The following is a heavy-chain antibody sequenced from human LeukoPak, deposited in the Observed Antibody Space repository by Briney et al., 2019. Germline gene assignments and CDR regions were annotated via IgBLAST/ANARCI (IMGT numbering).Heavy chain of an antibody. Sequence: GASVKVSCKASGYTFINYYMHWVRQAPEQGLEWMGIINASGGSTSYAQKVQGRVTMTRDTSTSTIYMELSSLRSEDTAVYYCARENGYRRGFDYWGRGTLVTVSS. CDR2: INASGGST. CDR1: GYTFINYY. V-gene: IGHV1-46*01. D-gene: IGHD6-13*01. CDR3: ARENGYRRGFDY. J-gene: IGHJ4*02.